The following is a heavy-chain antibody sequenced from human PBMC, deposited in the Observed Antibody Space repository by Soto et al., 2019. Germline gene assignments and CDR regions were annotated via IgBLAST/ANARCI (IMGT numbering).Heavy chain of an antibody. V-gene: IGHV3-74*01. J-gene: IGHJ4*02. CDR1: GFTVSSNY. CDR2: INSDGSST. D-gene: IGHD6-13*01. CDR3: AREAAAVFDY. Sequence: GGSLRLSCAASGFTVSSNYMSWVRQAPGKGLVWVSRINSDGSSTSYADSVKGRFTISRDNAKNTLYLQMNSLRAEDTAVYYCAREAAAVFDYWGQGTLVTVSS.